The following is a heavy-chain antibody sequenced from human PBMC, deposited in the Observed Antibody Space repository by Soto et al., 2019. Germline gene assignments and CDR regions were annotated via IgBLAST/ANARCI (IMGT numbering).Heavy chain of an antibody. D-gene: IGHD3-9*01. CDR3: ARERYFDWLLYFDY. Sequence: PGGSLRLSCAASGFTFSSYWMSWVRQAPGKGLEWVANIKQDGSEKYYVDSVKGRFTISRDNAKNSLYLQMNSLRAEDTAVYYCARERYFDWLLYFDYWGQGTLVTVSS. V-gene: IGHV3-7*03. J-gene: IGHJ4*02. CDR2: IKQDGSEK. CDR1: GFTFSSYW.